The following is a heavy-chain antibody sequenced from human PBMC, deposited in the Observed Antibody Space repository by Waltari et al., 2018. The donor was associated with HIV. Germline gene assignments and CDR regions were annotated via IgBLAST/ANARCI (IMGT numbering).Heavy chain of an antibody. CDR2: IYYCGTQ. Sequence: QVQLQESGPGLVKPSETLSLTCTVSGGSISSRSYYWVWIRQPPGKGLEWVGSIYYCGTQSDNPSLNSRVTISVDTTKCLFSLKLPSVTAADTALYYCARESPPAYTCGWYGSNFDYWGQGTLVNV. CDR3: ARESPPAYTCGWYGSNFDY. D-gene: IGHD6-19*01. CDR1: GGSISSRSYY. V-gene: IGHV4-39*07. J-gene: IGHJ4*02.